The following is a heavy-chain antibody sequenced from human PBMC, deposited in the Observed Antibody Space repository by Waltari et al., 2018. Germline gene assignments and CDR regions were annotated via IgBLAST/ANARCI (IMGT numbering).Heavy chain of an antibody. CDR1: GFTFSSYS. J-gene: IGHJ3*02. D-gene: IGHD2-8*02. CDR2: ISSSSSYI. Sequence: EVQLVESGGGLVKPGGSLRLSCAASGFTFSSYSMNWVRQAPGKGLEWVSSISSSSSYIYYADSVKGRFTISRDNAKNSLYLQMNSLRAEDTAVYYCARDFPERYCTGGVCPPAHDAFDIWGQGTMVTVSS. V-gene: IGHV3-21*01. CDR3: ARDFPERYCTGGVCPPAHDAFDI.